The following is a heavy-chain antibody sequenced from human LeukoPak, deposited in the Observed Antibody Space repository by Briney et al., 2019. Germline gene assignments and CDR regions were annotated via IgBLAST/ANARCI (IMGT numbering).Heavy chain of an antibody. J-gene: IGHJ3*02. CDR3: ASETRRGYSYGSPTDGFDI. CDR2: ITGGGFST. Sequence: GGSLRLSCAASGFTFSSYAMTWVRQAPGKGLQWVSAITGGGFSTFYADSVKGRSTISRDNSKNTLYLQMNSLRVEDTAVYYCASETRRGYSYGSPTDGFDIWGQGTMATVSS. V-gene: IGHV3-23*01. D-gene: IGHD5-18*01. CDR1: GFTFSSYA.